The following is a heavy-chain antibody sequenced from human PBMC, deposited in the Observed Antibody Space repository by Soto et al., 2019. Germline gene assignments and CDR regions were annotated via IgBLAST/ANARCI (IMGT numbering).Heavy chain of an antibody. Sequence: VASVKVSCKASGYIFTAYSMHWVRQAPGQGLEWLGWINPNSGDTIYAQKFQDRVTMTCDTSVSTAYLELTRLTSDDTAIYYCARGDSTDCSNGVCSFFYNHDMDVWGQGTTVTVSS. CDR2: INPNSGDT. D-gene: IGHD2-8*01. J-gene: IGHJ6*02. CDR1: GYIFTAYS. V-gene: IGHV1-2*02. CDR3: ARGDSTDCSNGVCSFFYNHDMDV.